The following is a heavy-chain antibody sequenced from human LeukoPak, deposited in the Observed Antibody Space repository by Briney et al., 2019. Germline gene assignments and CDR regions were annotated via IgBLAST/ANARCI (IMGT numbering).Heavy chain of an antibody. V-gene: IGHV1-2*02. J-gene: IGHJ4*02. D-gene: IGHD2-2*01. CDR2: INPNSGGT. CDR1: GYTFTAYY. CDR3: ATNPAATRGFDN. Sequence: GSVRVSCTASGYTFTAYYMHWLRQAPGQGLEWVGCINPNSGGTKYAQKFQGRVTMTRDTSISTAYMEVSRLRSDDTAVYYCATNPAATRGFDNWGQGTLVTVSS.